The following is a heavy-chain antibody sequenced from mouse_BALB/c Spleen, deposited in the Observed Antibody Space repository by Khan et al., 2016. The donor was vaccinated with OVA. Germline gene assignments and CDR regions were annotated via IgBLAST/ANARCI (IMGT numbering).Heavy chain of an antibody. CDR2: ISYSGNT. D-gene: IGHD6-1*01. CDR1: GYSITSDYA. CDR3: ARMQGGDFDY. Sequence: EVQLPESGPGLVKPSQSLSLTCTVTGYSITSDYAWNWIRQFPGNKLEWMGYISYSGNTKYNPSLKSRISITRDTSKNQFFLQLNFVTIEDTATYYCARMQGGDFDYWGQGTTLTVSS. V-gene: IGHV3-2*02. J-gene: IGHJ2*01.